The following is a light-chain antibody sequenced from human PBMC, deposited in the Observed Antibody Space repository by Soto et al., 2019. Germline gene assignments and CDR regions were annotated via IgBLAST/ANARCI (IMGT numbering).Light chain of an antibody. V-gene: IGKV3-20*01. J-gene: IGKJ3*01. CDR1: QSVSSNN. CDR2: GAS. CDR3: QQYGRSPFT. Sequence: EIVLTQSPGTLSLSPGERATLSCRASQSVSSNNLAWYQQRPGQAPRVVIYGASTKATGIPERFSGSGSGTDFTLTISRLEPEDFAVYDCQQYGRSPFTFGPWTKVDIK.